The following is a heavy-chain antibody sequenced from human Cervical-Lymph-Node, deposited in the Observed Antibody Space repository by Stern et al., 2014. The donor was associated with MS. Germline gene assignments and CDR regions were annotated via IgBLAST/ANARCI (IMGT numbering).Heavy chain of an antibody. Sequence: VKLVQSGAEVKKPGSSVKVSCQASGGTFNVYAINWLRQAPGQGLEWMGGIIPIIGFENYAPKFKGIVTITADETTRQLSMHLSSLTSNDTAVYYCARDGRHTNNYGLDVWGQGTTVTVSS. CDR2: IIPIIGFE. CDR3: ARDGRHTNNYGLDV. V-gene: IGHV1-69*01. J-gene: IGHJ6*02. CDR1: GGTFNVYA.